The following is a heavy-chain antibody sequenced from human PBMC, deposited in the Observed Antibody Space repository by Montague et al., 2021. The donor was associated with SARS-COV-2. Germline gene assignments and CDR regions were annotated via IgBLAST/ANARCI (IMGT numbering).Heavy chain of an antibody. CDR2: IYYGGST. J-gene: IGHJ4*02. CDR3: ARDLWVWLSVGGSFDS. V-gene: IGHV4-39*07. Sequence: SETLSLTCTVSGGSISSSSYYWGWIRQPPGKGLEWIGSIYYGGSTYYNPSLKSRVTISVDTSKNQFSLKLSSVTAADTAVYYCARDLWVWLSVGGSFDSWGQGTLVTVSS. D-gene: IGHD3-16*01. CDR1: GGSISSSSYY.